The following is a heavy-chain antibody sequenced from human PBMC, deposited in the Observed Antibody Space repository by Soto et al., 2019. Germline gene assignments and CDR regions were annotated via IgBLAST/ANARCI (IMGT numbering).Heavy chain of an antibody. Sequence: SETLSLTCTVSGGSISSSSYYWGWIRQPPGKGQEWIGSIYYSGSTYYNPSLKSRVTISVDTSKNQFSLKLSSVTAADTAVYYCARQRGERIRYFDQFDDWGQGTLVTVSS. V-gene: IGHV4-39*01. CDR2: IYYSGST. CDR1: GGSISSSSYY. J-gene: IGHJ4*02. CDR3: ARQRGERIRYFDQFDD. D-gene: IGHD3-9*01.